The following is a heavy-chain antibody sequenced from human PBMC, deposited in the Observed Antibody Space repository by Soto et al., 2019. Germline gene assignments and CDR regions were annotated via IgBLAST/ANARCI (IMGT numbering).Heavy chain of an antibody. D-gene: IGHD6-13*01. Sequence: SETMCVTCAVAGGSISSRCWWSWVHKTPGKGLEWIGEIYHSGSANYNPSLKSRVTMSVDNSKNQFSLRLNSVTAADTAVYYCARYNAASGTYYFDYWGQGTLVTVSS. CDR2: IYHSGSA. J-gene: IGHJ4*02. CDR3: ARYNAASGTYYFDY. CDR1: GGSISSRCW. V-gene: IGHV4-4*02.